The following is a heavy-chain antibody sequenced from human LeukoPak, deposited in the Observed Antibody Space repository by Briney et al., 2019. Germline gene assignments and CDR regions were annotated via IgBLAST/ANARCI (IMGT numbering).Heavy chain of an antibody. J-gene: IGHJ4*02. CDR2: VNPTSGVS. D-gene: IGHD2-2*01. CDR1: GYTFTTFY. Sequence: ASVKISRRTSGYTFTTFYIHWVRQAPGQGLEWMGMVNPTSGVSIYAQKFQGGVTMTRDTSTSTAHMELSSLTSDDAAVYFCARERDYCSGSACYGSDYWGQGTLVTVSS. V-gene: IGHV1-46*01. CDR3: ARERDYCSGSACYGSDY.